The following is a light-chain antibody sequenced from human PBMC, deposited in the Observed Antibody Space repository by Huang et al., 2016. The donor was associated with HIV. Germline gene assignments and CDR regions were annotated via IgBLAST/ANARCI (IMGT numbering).Light chain of an antibody. J-gene: IGKJ3*01. CDR1: QDIGDK. CDR2: GAS. V-gene: IGKV3-15*01. Sequence: EIVMTQSPATLSVSPGERATLSCRARQDIGDKLTWYQHKPGQAHRSLIYGASTRATCIPPRFSGSGSGTEFTLTISGLESEDFAVYYCQQFNNWPPRFTFGPGTTVDVK. CDR3: QQFNNWPPRFT.